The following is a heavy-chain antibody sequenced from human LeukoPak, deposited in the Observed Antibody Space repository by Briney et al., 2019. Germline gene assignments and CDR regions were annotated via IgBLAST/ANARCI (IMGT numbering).Heavy chain of an antibody. V-gene: IGHV3-30-3*02. CDR2: ISYDGSNK. D-gene: IGHD6-13*01. J-gene: IGHJ4*02. CDR3: AKDFKRAAAGELFDY. Sequence: VISYDGSNKYYADSVKGRFTISRDNSKNTLYLQMNSLRAEDTAVYYCAKDFKRAAAGELFDYWGQGTLVTVSS.